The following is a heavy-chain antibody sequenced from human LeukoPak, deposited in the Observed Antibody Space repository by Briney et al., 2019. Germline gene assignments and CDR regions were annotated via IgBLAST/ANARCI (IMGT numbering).Heavy chain of an antibody. V-gene: IGHV1-18*01. CDR1: GYTFTTYG. CDR2: INAYNGNT. Sequence: ASVKVSCKTSGYTFTTYGISWVRQAPGQGLEWMGWINAYNGNTIYAQKLQGRVTMTTDTSANTAYIELWSLRSDDTAVYYCARASDLDSFDYWGQGTLVTVSS. J-gene: IGHJ4*02. CDR3: ARASDLDSFDY.